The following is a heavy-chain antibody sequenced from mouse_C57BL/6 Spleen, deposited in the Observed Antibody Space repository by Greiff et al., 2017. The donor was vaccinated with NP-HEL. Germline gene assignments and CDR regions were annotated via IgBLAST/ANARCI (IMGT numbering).Heavy chain of an antibody. D-gene: IGHD2-4*01. CDR3: ARSYDYGSYYYAMDY. CDR2: IYPGSGST. CDR1: GYTFTSYW. Sequence: QVQLQQPGAELVKPGASVKMSCKASGYTFTSYWITWVKQRPGQGLEWLGDIYPGSGSTNYNEKFKSKATLTVDTSSSTAYMQLSSLTSEDSAVYYCARSYDYGSYYYAMDYWGQGTSVTVSS. V-gene: IGHV1-55*01. J-gene: IGHJ4*01.